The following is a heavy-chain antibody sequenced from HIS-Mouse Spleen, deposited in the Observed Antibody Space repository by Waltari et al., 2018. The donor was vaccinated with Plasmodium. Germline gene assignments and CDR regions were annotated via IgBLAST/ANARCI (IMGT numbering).Heavy chain of an antibody. CDR1: GFTFSSSG. CDR3: AKDHPGGQYSSGWYLLQH. Sequence: AASGFTFSSSGMHWVRQSPAKGLEWVEVISYDGSNKYYADYVKGRFTISRDNSKNTLYLQMNSLRAEDTAVYYCAKDHPGGQYSSGWYLLQHWGQGTLVTVSS. J-gene: IGHJ1*01. D-gene: IGHD6-19*01. CDR2: ISYDGSNK. V-gene: IGHV3-30*18.